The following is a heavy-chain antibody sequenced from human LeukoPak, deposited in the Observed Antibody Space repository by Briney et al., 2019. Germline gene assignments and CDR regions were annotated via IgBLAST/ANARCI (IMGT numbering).Heavy chain of an antibody. D-gene: IGHD6-13*01. CDR1: GFTFSSYE. CDR2: ISSTGNNI. J-gene: IGHJ3*01. Sequence: PGGSLRLSCAASGFTFSSYEMNWVRQAPGKGLEWVSYISSTGNNIYYADSVKGRFSISRDDAKNSLYLQMNSLRAEDTAVYYCARERRGYSSSWYNAFDFWGQGTMVTVSS. CDR3: ARERRGYSSSWYNAFDF. V-gene: IGHV3-48*03.